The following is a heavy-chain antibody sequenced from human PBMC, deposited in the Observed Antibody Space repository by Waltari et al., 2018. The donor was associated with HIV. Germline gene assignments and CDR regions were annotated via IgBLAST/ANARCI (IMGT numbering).Heavy chain of an antibody. CDR1: GFTFSSYE. V-gene: IGHV3-48*03. Sequence: EVQVVESGGGLVQPGGSLRLSCAASGFTFSSYEMNWVSQAPGKGLEWVSYISSSGSTIYFADSVKGRFTMSRDNAKNSLYLRMNSLRAEDTAVYYCARAFMIRGTGAFDIWGQGTMVTVSS. CDR3: ARAFMIRGTGAFDI. J-gene: IGHJ3*02. CDR2: ISSSGSTI. D-gene: IGHD3-10*01.